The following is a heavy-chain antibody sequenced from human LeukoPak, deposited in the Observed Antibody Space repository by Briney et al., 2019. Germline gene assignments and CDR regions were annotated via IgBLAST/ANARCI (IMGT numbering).Heavy chain of an antibody. Sequence: PSETLSLTCTVSGGSISSGSYYWSWIRQPAGKGLEWIGRIYSSGSTNYNPSLKSRVTISLDTSKNQFSLKLSSVTAADTAVYYCARCPKVLNYMDVWGKGTTVTVSS. D-gene: IGHD5/OR15-5a*01. V-gene: IGHV4-61*02. CDR2: IYSSGST. CDR3: ARCPKVLNYMDV. J-gene: IGHJ6*03. CDR1: GGSISSGSYY.